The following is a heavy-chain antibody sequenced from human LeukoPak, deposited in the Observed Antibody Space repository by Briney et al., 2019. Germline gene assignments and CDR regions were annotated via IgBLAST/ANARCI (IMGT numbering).Heavy chain of an antibody. CDR1: GGSISSYY. J-gene: IGHJ4*02. V-gene: IGHV4-59*12. CDR2: IYYSGST. CDR3: ARVNYYDSSGYFNVNPGPASYYFDY. Sequence: SETLSLTCTVSGGSISSYYWSWIRQPPGKGLEWIGYIYYSGSTNYNPSLKSRVTISVDTSKNQFSLKLSSVTAADTAVYYCARVNYYDSSGYFNVNPGPASYYFDYWGQGTLVTVSS. D-gene: IGHD3-22*01.